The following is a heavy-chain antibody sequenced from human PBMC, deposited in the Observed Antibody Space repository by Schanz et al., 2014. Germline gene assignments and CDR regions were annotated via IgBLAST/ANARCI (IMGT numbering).Heavy chain of an antibody. CDR2: INQDGSEK. CDR1: GFTFSRYW. Sequence: EVQLVQSGGGLVQPGGSLRLSCAASGFTFSRYWMQWVRQAPGKGLEWVANINQDGSEKYYVDSVKGRFTISRDNAKNSLYLQMNGLRAEDTAVFYCARDGDFDYWGQGTLVTVSS. CDR3: ARDGDFDY. V-gene: IGHV3-7*01. J-gene: IGHJ4*02.